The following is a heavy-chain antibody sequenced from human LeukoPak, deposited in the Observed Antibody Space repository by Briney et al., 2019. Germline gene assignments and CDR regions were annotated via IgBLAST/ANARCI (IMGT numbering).Heavy chain of an antibody. CDR3: AELGFTMMGGG. Sequence: GGSLRLSCAASGFTFSSYEMNWVRQAPGKGLEWVSYISSSGSTIYYADSVKGRFTISRDNAKNSLYLQMNSLRAEDTAVYYLAELGFTMMGGGGGKGTPATTPS. D-gene: IGHD3-22*01. CDR2: ISSSGSTI. V-gene: IGHV3-48*03. J-gene: IGHJ6*04. CDR1: GFTFSSYE.